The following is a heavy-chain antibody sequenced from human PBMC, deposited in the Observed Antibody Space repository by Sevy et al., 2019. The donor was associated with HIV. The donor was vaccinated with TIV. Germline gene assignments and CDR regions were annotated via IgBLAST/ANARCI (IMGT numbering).Heavy chain of an antibody. CDR2: IIPILGTA. CDR3: ERMEGGGSYVSSAVGYFDY. Sequence: ASVKVSCKASGGTFSSYAISWVRQAPGQGLEWMGGIIPILGTANYAQKFQGRVTITADESTRTAYMELSSLRSEDTAVYYGERMEGGGSYVSSAVGYFDYWGQGTLVTVSS. D-gene: IGHD3-22*01. V-gene: IGHV1-69*13. CDR1: GGTFSSYA. J-gene: IGHJ4*02.